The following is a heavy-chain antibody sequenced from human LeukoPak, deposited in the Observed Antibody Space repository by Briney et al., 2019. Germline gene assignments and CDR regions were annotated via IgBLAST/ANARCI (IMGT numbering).Heavy chain of an antibody. CDR3: ARDQGIYNHRIIDS. CDR1: GYTFSSYG. Sequence: ASVKVSCKASGYTFSSYGISWVRQGPAQGLEWMGWISAYNGNTNFAQEFQGRVTMTTDTSTSTASMELRSLRSDDTAVYYCARDQGIYNHRIIDSWGQGTLVTVSS. CDR2: ISAYNGNT. J-gene: IGHJ4*02. V-gene: IGHV1-18*01. D-gene: IGHD5-12*01.